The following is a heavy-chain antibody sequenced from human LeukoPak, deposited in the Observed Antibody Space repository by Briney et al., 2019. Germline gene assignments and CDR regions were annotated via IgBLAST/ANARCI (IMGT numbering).Heavy chain of an antibody. D-gene: IGHD3-22*01. CDR3: ASGEINYDSSGYYYRPLGY. CDR1: GYTLTELS. V-gene: IGHV1-24*01. CDR2: FDPEDGET. Sequence: GASVKVSCKVSGYTLTELSMHWVRQAPGKGLEWMGGFDPEDGETIYAQKFQGRVTMTEDTSTDTAYMELSSLRSEDTAVYYCASGEINYDSSGYYYRPLGYWGQGTLVTVSS. J-gene: IGHJ4*02.